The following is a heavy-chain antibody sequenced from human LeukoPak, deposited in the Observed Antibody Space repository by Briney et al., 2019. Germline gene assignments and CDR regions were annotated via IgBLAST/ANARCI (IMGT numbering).Heavy chain of an antibody. Sequence: PGGSLRLSCVASGFTFSIYAMSWVRQAPGKGLEWVGRITSNTDGGTTDYAAPVKGRFTISRDDSENTLYLQMNSLKTEDTAVYFCTTYLSIGGQGTLVTVSS. CDR1: GFTFSIYA. J-gene: IGHJ4*02. CDR2: ITSNTDGGTT. V-gene: IGHV3-15*01. CDR3: TTYLSI. D-gene: IGHD2-8*01.